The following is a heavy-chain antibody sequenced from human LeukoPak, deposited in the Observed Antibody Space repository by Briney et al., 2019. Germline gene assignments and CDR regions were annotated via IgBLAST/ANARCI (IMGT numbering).Heavy chain of an antibody. CDR1: GGSVSSNNW. Sequence: GTLSLTCTVSGGSVSSNNWWSWVRQPPGKGLEWIGEVLHSGSTNSNPSLKSRVTMSIDKSKNQYSLKLTSVTAADTAVYYCATYYDSIDYRFDYWGQGTLVTVSS. J-gene: IGHJ4*01. D-gene: IGHD3-22*01. CDR2: VLHSGST. CDR3: ATYYDSIDYRFDY. V-gene: IGHV4-4*02.